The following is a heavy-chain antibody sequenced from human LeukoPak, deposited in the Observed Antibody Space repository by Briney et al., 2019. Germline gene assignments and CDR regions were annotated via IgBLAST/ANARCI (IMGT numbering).Heavy chain of an antibody. CDR3: ARHYDSTAYSLDY. CDR2: VKQDGSQK. Sequence: GGSLRLSCAASGFTFSSYWMTWVRQAPGKGLEWVANVKQDGSQKFYLDSVKGRFTISRDNAKESLFLQMNSLRAEDTAVYYCARHYDSTAYSLDYWGQGTLVTVSS. D-gene: IGHD3-22*01. CDR1: GFTFSSYW. J-gene: IGHJ4*02. V-gene: IGHV3-7*01.